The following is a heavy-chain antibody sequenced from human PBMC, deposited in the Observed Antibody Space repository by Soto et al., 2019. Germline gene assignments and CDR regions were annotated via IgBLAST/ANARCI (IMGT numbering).Heavy chain of an antibody. CDR2: IYYSGST. CDR1: GGSISSGDYY. CDR3: AGVWLLGYCSGGSCYSLAFDI. D-gene: IGHD2-15*01. V-gene: IGHV4-30-4*01. Sequence: QVQLQESGPGLVKPSQTLSLTCTVSGGSISSGDYYWSWIRQPPGKGLEWIGYIYYSGSTYYNPSLKSRVTISVDTSKNQFSLKLSSVTAADTAVYYCAGVWLLGYCSGGSCYSLAFDIWGQGTMVTVSS. J-gene: IGHJ3*02.